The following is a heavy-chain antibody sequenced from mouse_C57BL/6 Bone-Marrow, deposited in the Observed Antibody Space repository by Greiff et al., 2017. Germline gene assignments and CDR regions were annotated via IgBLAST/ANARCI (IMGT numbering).Heavy chain of an antibody. Sequence: EVKPQESGAELVRPGASVKLSCTASGFNIKDDYMHRVKQRPEQGLEWIGWIVPENGDTEYASKFQGKATITANTASNTAYLQLSSLTAEDTAVYYCKGYAMDYWGQGTSVTVSS. V-gene: IGHV14-4*01. J-gene: IGHJ4*01. CDR1: GFNIKDDY. CDR3: KGYAMDY. CDR2: IVPENGDT.